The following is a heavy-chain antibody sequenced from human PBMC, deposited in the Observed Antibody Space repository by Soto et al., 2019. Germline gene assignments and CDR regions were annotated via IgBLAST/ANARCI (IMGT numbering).Heavy chain of an antibody. CDR2: IYYSGST. J-gene: IGHJ6*02. D-gene: IGHD3-3*01. CDR3: ARGITIFGVVIKGLDV. Sequence: PSETLSLTCTVSGGSISTYYWSWIRQPPGKGLEWIGYIYYSGSTSYNPSLKSRVTISVDTSKNQFSLKLRSVTAADTAVYYCARGITIFGVVIKGLDVWGQGTTVTVSS. V-gene: IGHV4-59*12. CDR1: GGSISTYY.